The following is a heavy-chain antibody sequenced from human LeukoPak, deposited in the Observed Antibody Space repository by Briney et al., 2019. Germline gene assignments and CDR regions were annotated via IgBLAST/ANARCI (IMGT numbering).Heavy chain of an antibody. CDR3: ARVHPSGSYHKY. CDR2: IDTYSGNT. CDR1: GYTFTTYG. D-gene: IGHD3-10*01. J-gene: IGHJ4*02. Sequence: ASVKVSFKASGYTFTTYGITWVRQAPGQGLEWMGWIDTYSGNTNYAQKVQGRVTMTTDTSTSKAYMELRSLRSDDTAVYYCARVHPSGSYHKYWGQGTLVTVSS. V-gene: IGHV1-18*01.